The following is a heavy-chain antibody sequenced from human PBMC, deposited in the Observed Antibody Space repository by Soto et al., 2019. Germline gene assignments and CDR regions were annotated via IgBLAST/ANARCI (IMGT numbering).Heavy chain of an antibody. Sequence: GESLKISCKGSGYSFTSYWIGWVRQMPGKGLEWMGIIYPGDSDTRYSPSFQGQVTISADKSISTAYLQWSSLKASDTAMYYCARLTHTMIVVGVLDYWGQGTLVTVSS. CDR2: IYPGDSDT. D-gene: IGHD3-22*01. CDR1: GYSFTSYW. J-gene: IGHJ4*02. V-gene: IGHV5-51*01. CDR3: ARLTHTMIVVGVLDY.